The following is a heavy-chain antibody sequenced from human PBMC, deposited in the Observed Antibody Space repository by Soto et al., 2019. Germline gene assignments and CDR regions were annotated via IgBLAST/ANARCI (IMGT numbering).Heavy chain of an antibody. Sequence: AAVKIYCETSGYTFTSYTMHLGRQAPGQRLEWMGWINAGNGNTKYSQKFQGRVTITRDTSASTAYMELSSLRSEDTAVYYCARDPSYYGMDVWGQGNTVTVS. J-gene: IGHJ6*02. CDR1: GYTFTSYT. CDR3: ARDPSYYGMDV. CDR2: INAGNGNT. V-gene: IGHV1-3*01.